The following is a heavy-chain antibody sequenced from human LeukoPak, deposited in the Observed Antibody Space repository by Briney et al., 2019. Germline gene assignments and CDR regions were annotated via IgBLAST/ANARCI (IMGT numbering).Heavy chain of an antibody. Sequence: ASVKVSCKASGYTFTSYGISWVRQAPGQGLEWMGWISAYNGNTNYAQKLQGRVTMTTDTSTSTAYMELRSLRSDDTAVYYCAREGGVGFGELPLPPDYWGQGTLVTVSS. V-gene: IGHV1-18*01. CDR3: AREGGVGFGELPLPPDY. CDR2: ISAYNGNT. J-gene: IGHJ4*02. D-gene: IGHD3-10*01. CDR1: GYTFTSYG.